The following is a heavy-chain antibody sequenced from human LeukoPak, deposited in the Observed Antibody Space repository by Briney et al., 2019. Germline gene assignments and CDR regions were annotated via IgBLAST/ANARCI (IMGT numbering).Heavy chain of an antibody. V-gene: IGHV4-38-2*02. D-gene: IGHD5-24*01. CDR2: IYHSGST. CDR1: GYSISSGYY. CDR3: ASTIH. J-gene: IGHJ4*02. Sequence: SETLSLTCTVSGYSISSGYYWGWIRQPPGKGLEWIGSIYHSGSTYYNPSLKSRVTISVDTSKNQFSLKLSSVTAADTAVYYCASTIHWGQGTQVTVSS.